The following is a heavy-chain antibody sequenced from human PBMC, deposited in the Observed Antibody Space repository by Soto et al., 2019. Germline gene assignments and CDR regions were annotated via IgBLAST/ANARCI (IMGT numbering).Heavy chain of an antibody. CDR3: EREGPSDYGDYWFDP. V-gene: IGHV1-18*01. CDR1: GYTFTSYG. Sequence: ASVKVSCKASGYTFTSYGISWVRQAPGQGLEWMGWISAYNGNTNYAQKLQGRVTMTTDASTSTAYMELRSLRSDDTAVYYCEREGPSDYGDYWFDPWGQGTPVNVSS. J-gene: IGHJ5*02. D-gene: IGHD4-17*01. CDR2: ISAYNGNT.